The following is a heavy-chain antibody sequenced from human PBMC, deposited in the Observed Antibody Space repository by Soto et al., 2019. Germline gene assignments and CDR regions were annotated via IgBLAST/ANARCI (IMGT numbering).Heavy chain of an antibody. CDR1: GFSFSDYA. V-gene: IGHV3-23*01. CDR3: AKGPDGSGYYHNWFDS. D-gene: IGHD3-22*01. Sequence: EVHLLESGGALVQPGGSLTLSCAASGFSFSDYAMSWVRQAPGKGQEWVSSISRTGDSAYYADSVKGRFAISRDRSKNRLSLQMNSLRVEATAVYYCAKGPDGSGYYHNWFDSWGQGTLITVSS. J-gene: IGHJ5*01. CDR2: ISRTGDSA.